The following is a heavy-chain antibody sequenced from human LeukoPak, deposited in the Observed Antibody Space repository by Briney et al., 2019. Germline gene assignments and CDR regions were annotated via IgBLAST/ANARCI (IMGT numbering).Heavy chain of an antibody. CDR2: INHSGST. Sequence: SETLSLTCAVYGGSFSGYYWSWIRQPPGKGLEWIGEINHSGSTNYNPSLKSRVTISVDTSKNQFSLKLRSVTAADTAVYYCARARDGYRLDYWGQGTLVTVSS. D-gene: IGHD5-24*01. CDR3: ARARDGYRLDY. CDR1: GGSFSGYY. J-gene: IGHJ4*02. V-gene: IGHV4-34*01.